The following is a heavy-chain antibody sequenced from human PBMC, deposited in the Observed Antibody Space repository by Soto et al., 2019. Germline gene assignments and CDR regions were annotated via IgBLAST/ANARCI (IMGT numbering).Heavy chain of an antibody. D-gene: IGHD3-3*01. J-gene: IGHJ4*02. CDR2: ISWNSGSI. Sequence: PGGSLRLSCAASGFTFDDYAMHWVRQAPGKGLEWVSGISWNSGSIGYADSVKGRFTISRDNAKNSLYLQMNSLRAEDTALYYCAKEVLGGFWSGYYFDYWGQGTLVTVSS. CDR3: AKEVLGGFWSGYYFDY. V-gene: IGHV3-9*01. CDR1: GFTFDDYA.